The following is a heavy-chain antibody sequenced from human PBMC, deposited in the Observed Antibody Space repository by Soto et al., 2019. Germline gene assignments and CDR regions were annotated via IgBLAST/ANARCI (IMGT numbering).Heavy chain of an antibody. CDR3: PSRTAFSSSWHVIPPNTRDGTAV. Sequence: QMLLVQSGAEVKRPWASVRVSCTSSGYHFTSFYIHWVRQNPGQGLGWMGIINPSVGISNFAKRFQGSFTMTRNMSKNTHYLELSSLISGETAVYYCPSRTAFSSSWHVIPPNTRDGTAVWGQGTTVTVS. CDR2: INPSVGIS. D-gene: IGHD6-13*01. J-gene: IGHJ6*02. V-gene: IGHV1-46*01. CDR1: GYHFTSFY.